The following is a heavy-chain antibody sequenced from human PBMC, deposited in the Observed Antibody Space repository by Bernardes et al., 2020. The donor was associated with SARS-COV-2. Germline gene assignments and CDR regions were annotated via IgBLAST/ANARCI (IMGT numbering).Heavy chain of an antibody. CDR1: GGSISNYY. V-gene: IGHV4-59*01. Sequence: SETRCLTCGVSGGSISNYYWTWIRQPPGKGLEWIGYIYYNGNSKYNPSLKSRVTISVDTSKNQLSLKVTSVTAADTAVYYCAKDGLRDSSAWAEWGDWGQGVPVNVSP. J-gene: IGHJ4*02. D-gene: IGHD6-19*01. CDR3: AKDGLRDSSAWAEWGD. CDR2: IYYNGNS.